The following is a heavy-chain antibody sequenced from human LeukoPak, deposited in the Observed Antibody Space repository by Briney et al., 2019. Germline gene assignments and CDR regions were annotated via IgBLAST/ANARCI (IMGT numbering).Heavy chain of an antibody. V-gene: IGHV4-39*01. J-gene: IGHJ4*02. Sequence: SETLSLTCTVSGGSISSSSYYWGWIRQPPGKGLEWIGSIYYSGSTYYNPSLKSRVTIPVDTSKNQFSLKLSSVTAADTAVYYCARQVVGATTGPDYWGQGTLVTVSS. CDR2: IYYSGST. CDR3: ARQVVGATTGPDY. CDR1: GGSISSSSYY. D-gene: IGHD1-26*01.